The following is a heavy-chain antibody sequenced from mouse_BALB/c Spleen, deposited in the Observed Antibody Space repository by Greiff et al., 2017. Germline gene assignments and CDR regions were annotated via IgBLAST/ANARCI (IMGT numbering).Heavy chain of an antibody. CDR3: ARGEETTGFAY. Sequence: EVKLVESGGGLVKPGGSLKLSCVASGFTFSDYYMYWVRQTPEKRLEWVATISDGGSYTYYPDSVKGRFTISRDNAKNNLYLQMSSLKSEDTAMYYCARGEETTGFAYWGQGTLVTVSA. CDR2: ISDGGSYT. J-gene: IGHJ3*01. D-gene: IGHD2-12*01. CDR1: GFTFSDYY. V-gene: IGHV5-4*02.